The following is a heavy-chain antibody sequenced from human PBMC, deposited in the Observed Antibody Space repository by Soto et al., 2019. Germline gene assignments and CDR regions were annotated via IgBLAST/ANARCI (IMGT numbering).Heavy chain of an antibody. CDR3: ARALVTDYNSRDYHYYLAMDV. Sequence: SETLSLTCVVSGGPVSGDDLYWSWIRHLPGKGLEWIANVYHTGTTYYNPSLKSRVSMSVDTSQNQFSLILASVTAADTAGYYCARALVTDYNSRDYHYYLAMDVRGQGTSVTVSS. D-gene: IGHD3-22*01. V-gene: IGHV4-31*02. J-gene: IGHJ6*02. CDR2: VYHTGTT. CDR1: GGPVSGDDLY.